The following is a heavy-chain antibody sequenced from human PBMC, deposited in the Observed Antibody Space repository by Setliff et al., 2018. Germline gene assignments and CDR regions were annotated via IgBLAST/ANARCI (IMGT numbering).Heavy chain of an antibody. CDR2: VYYSGYT. CDR3: ARVDFTMIQGVLGL. CDR1: GGSVSSTSHY. J-gene: IGHJ1*01. Sequence: SETLSLTCNVSGGSVSSTSHYWGWIRQPPGMGMEWIGSVYYSGYTYYNPSLQSRVTISVDMSKNQFSMKLTSVTAAGTAVYHCARVDFTMIQGVLGLWGQGTLVTVSS. V-gene: IGHV4-39*07. D-gene: IGHD3-10*01.